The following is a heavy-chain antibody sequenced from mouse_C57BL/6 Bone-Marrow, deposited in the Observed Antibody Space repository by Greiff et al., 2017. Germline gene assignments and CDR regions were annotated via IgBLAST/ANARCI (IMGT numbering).Heavy chain of an antibody. CDR3: ARRIYYYGSSYGY. D-gene: IGHD1-1*01. J-gene: IGHJ2*01. V-gene: IGHV1-26*01. CDR1: GYTFTDYY. CDR2: INPNNGGT. Sequence: EVQLQQSGPELVKPGASVKISCKASGYTFTDYYMNWVKQSHGKSLEWIGDINPNNGGTSYNQKFKGKATLTVDKSSSTAYMELRSLTSEDSAVYYCARRIYYYGSSYGYWGQGTTLTVSS.